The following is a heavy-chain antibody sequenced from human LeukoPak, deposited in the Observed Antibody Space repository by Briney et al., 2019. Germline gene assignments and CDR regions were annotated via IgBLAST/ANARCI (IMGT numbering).Heavy chain of an antibody. D-gene: IGHD6-19*01. CDR1: GGTFSNYN. CDR2: VIPLLGIT. V-gene: IGHV1-69*02. Sequence: SVKVSCKASGGTFSNYNINWVRQAPGQGLEWMGRVIPLLGITNYAQSFLDRVTLTADKSTSTAYMELSSLTSEDTAVYYCARVQVAVAGTKANAFDVWGQGITVTVSS. CDR3: ARVQVAVAGTKANAFDV. J-gene: IGHJ3*01.